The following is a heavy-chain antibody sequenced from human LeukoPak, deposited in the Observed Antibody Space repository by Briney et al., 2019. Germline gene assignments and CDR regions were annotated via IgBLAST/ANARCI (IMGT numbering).Heavy chain of an antibody. CDR3: ARDRGSSGWYEFDY. Sequence: GGPLRISCAASGFTSSNYWMSWLRQAPGRGLEWVANIKQDGSEKYYVDSVKGRFTISRDNAKNSLYLQMNSLGAEDTAVYYCARDRGSSGWYEFDYWGQGTLVTVSS. D-gene: IGHD6-19*01. CDR1: GFTSSNYW. V-gene: IGHV3-7*01. J-gene: IGHJ4*02. CDR2: IKQDGSEK.